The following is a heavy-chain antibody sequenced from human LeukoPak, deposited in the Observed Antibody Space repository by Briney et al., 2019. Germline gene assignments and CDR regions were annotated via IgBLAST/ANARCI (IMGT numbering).Heavy chain of an antibody. CDR1: GGSISSYY. J-gene: IGHJ4*02. V-gene: IGHV4-59*01. Sequence: PSETLSLTCTVSGGSISSYYWGWIRQPPGKGLEWIGYINYSGRTNYNPSLKSRVTISVDTSKNQFSLKLSSVTAADTALYYCARGDFYYFDYWGQGALVTVSS. D-gene: IGHD2/OR15-2a*01. CDR2: INYSGRT. CDR3: ARGDFYYFDY.